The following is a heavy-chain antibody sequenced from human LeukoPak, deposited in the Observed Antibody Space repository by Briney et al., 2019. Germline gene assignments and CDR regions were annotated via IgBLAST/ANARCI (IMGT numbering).Heavy chain of an antibody. V-gene: IGHV3-11*04. J-gene: IGHJ4*02. D-gene: IGHD1-1*01. Sequence: GGSLRLSCAASGFTFSDYYMSWIRQAPGKGLEWVLYISSSGSTIYYADSVKGRFTISSDNAKNSLYLQMNSLRAEDAAVYYCARGHHWNDGNFDYWGQGTLVSVSS. CDR1: GFTFSDYY. CDR3: ARGHHWNDGNFDY. CDR2: ISSSGSTI.